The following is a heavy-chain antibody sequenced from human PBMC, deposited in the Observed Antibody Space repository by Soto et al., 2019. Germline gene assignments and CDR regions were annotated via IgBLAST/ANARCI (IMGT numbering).Heavy chain of an antibody. J-gene: IGHJ4*02. V-gene: IGHV4-61*08. CDR3: ARAWVGYNPLFDN. CDR2: MYFSGIT. CDR1: GYSLSSGGHY. Sequence: SESLSLTCPVSGYSLSSGGHYWSWIRQPPGKGLEWIGYMYFSGITNYNPSLKSRVTISVDTSKNQFSLMLSSVTAADTAIYYCARAWVGYNPLFDNWGQGTLVTVSS. D-gene: IGHD5-12*01.